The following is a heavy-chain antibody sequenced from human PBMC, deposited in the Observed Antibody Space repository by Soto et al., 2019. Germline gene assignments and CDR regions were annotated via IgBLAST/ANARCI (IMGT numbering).Heavy chain of an antibody. CDR2: IYHSGST. D-gene: IGHD6-19*01. Sequence: SETLSLTCAVSGGSISSSNWWSWVRQPPGKGLEWIGEIYHSGSTNYNPSLKSRVTIPVDKSKNQFSLKLSSVTAADTAVYYCARVGLGAVADYWGQGTLVTVSS. CDR3: ARVGLGAVADY. V-gene: IGHV4-4*02. CDR1: GGSISSSNW. J-gene: IGHJ4*02.